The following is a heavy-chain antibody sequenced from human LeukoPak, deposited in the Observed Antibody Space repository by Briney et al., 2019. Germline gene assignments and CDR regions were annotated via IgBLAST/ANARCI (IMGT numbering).Heavy chain of an antibody. D-gene: IGHD3-3*01. J-gene: IGHJ3*02. CDR3: AREGVRIFGVVTNIYLYAFDI. V-gene: IGHV3-43*02. CDR1: GFTFDDYA. Sequence: QTGGSLRLSCAASGFTFDDYAMHWVRQAPGKGLEWVSLISGDGGSTYYADSVKGRFTISRDNAKNSLYLQMNSLRAEDTAVYYCAREGVRIFGVVTNIYLYAFDIWGQGTMVTVSS. CDR2: ISGDGGST.